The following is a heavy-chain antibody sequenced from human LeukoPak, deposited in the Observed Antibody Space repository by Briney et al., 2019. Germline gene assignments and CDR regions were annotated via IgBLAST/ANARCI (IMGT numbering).Heavy chain of an antibody. CDR1: GYTFTGYY. V-gene: IGHV1-2*02. Sequence: ASVKVSCKASGYTFTGYYMHWVRQAPGQGLEWMGWINPNSGGTNYAQEFQGRVTMTRDTSISTAYMEPSRLRSDDTAVYYCARIYSGQMTHIDYWGQGTLVTVSS. CDR3: ARIYSGQMTHIDY. CDR2: INPNSGGT. J-gene: IGHJ4*02. D-gene: IGHD1-26*01.